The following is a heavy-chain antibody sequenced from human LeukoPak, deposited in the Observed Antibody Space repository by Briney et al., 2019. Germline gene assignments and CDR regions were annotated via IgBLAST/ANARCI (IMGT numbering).Heavy chain of an antibody. D-gene: IGHD4-11*01. V-gene: IGHV4-59*08. Sequence: SETLSLTCIVSGASTSTYYWSWIRQPPGKGLEWIGYIYNGGSTNYSPSLKSRVTISVDTSKNQFSLRLTSLTATDTAIYYCAQTTGWPGFDYWGPGVLVTVSS. CDR3: AQTTGWPGFDY. CDR1: GASTSTYY. J-gene: IGHJ4*02. CDR2: IYNGGST.